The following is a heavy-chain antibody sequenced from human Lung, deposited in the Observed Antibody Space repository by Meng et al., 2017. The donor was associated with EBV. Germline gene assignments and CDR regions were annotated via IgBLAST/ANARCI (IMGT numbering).Heavy chain of an antibody. Sequence: QVQLQQSGPGLVKPSXTLSLTCALSGDSVSSKTATWNWIRQSPSRGLEWLGRTYYRSKWYTDYAESVKSRIIINADTSKNQFSLQLNSATPEDTAVYYCARDELSWYEPWGQGTLVTVSS. CDR1: GDSVSSKTAT. CDR3: ARDELSWYEP. CDR2: TYYRSKWYT. V-gene: IGHV6-1*01. D-gene: IGHD5-24*01. J-gene: IGHJ5*02.